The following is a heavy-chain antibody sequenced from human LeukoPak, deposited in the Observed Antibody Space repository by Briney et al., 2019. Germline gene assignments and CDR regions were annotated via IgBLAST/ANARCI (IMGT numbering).Heavy chain of an antibody. Sequence: SGGSLRLSCAASGFTFSSYDMHWVRQATGKGLEGVSAIGTAGDTYYPGSVKGRFTISRENAKNSLYLQMNSLRAGDTAVYYCARANQYCSSTSCYGTGRGYFDYWGQGTLVTVSS. J-gene: IGHJ4*02. CDR1: GFTFSSYD. CDR3: ARANQYCSSTSCYGTGRGYFDY. CDR2: IGTAGDT. V-gene: IGHV3-13*04. D-gene: IGHD2-2*01.